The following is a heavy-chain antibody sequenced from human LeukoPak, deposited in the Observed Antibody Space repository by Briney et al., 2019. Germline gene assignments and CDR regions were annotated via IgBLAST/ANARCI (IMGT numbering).Heavy chain of an antibody. CDR2: INHSGST. Sequence: PSETLSLTCAVYGGSFSDYYWTWIRQPPGKGLEWIGEINHSGSTNYNPSLESRVAISVDTSKNQFSLKLSSVTAADTTVYYCAREGPSFDPWGQGTLVTVSS. CDR3: AREGPSFDP. J-gene: IGHJ5*02. CDR1: GGSFSDYY. V-gene: IGHV4-34*01.